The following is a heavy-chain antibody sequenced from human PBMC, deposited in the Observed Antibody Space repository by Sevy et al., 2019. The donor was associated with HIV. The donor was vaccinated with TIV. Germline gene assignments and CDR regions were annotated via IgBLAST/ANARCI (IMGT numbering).Heavy chain of an antibody. V-gene: IGHV3-53*01. CDR1: GFTVSSNY. J-gene: IGHJ6*02. CDR3: ARARSGWSGHYYYGMDV. CDR2: IYSGGST. D-gene: IGHD6-19*01. Sequence: GGSLRLSCAASGFTVSSNYMSWVRQAPGKGLEWVSVIYSGGSTYYADSVKGRFTISRDNSKNTLHLQMNSLRAEDTAVYYCARARSGWSGHYYYGMDVWGQGTTVTVSS.